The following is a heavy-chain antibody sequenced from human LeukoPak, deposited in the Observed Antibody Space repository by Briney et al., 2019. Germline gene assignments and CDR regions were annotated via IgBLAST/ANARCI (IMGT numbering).Heavy chain of an antibody. V-gene: IGHV4-34*01. Sequence: PSETLSLTCTVSGGSISSYYWSWIRQPPGKGLEWIGEINHSGSTNYNPSLKSRVTISVDTSKNQFSLKLSSVTAADTAVYYCARVLAKMDSSPQDYWGQGTLVTVSS. D-gene: IGHD6-13*01. CDR3: ARVLAKMDSSPQDY. J-gene: IGHJ4*02. CDR1: GGSISSYY. CDR2: INHSGST.